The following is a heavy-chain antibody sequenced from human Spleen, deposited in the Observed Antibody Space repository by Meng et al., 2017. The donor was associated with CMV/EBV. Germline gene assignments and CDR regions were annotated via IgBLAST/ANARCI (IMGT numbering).Heavy chain of an antibody. V-gene: IGHV3-7*01. D-gene: IGHD4-17*01. CDR2: IKQDGSEK. J-gene: IGHJ3*02. Sequence: GESLKISCVDSGFTFSRYWMTWVRQAPGKGLEWVANIKQDGSEKYYVDSVKGRFTISRDNAKNSLYLQMNSLRAEDTAVYYCARTRLRDVFDIWCQGTMVTVSS. CDR1: GFTFSRYW. CDR3: ARTRLRDVFDI.